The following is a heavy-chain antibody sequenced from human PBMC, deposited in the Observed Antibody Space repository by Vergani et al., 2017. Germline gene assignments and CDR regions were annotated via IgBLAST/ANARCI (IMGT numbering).Heavy chain of an antibody. Sequence: VQLLHSGAEVKKPGASVKVSCKASGYTFTSYGISWVRQAPGQGLEWMGWISAYNGNTNYAQKLKGRVTMTTDTSTSTAYMELRSLRSDDTAVYYCAREGRVLEMATISHFDYWGQGTLVTVSS. CDR3: AREGRVLEMATISHFDY. CDR2: ISAYNGNT. D-gene: IGHD5-24*01. CDR1: GYTFTSYG. V-gene: IGHV1-18*04. J-gene: IGHJ4*02.